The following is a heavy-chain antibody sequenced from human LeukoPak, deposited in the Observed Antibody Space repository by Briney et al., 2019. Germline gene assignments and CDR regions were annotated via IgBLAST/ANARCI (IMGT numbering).Heavy chain of an antibody. V-gene: IGHV4-34*01. Sequence: SETLSRTCAVYVGSFSGYYWSWIRQSPGKGLEWIAEISQSGIINYNPSFKSRITISQDASMNQFSLKLHSVTAADTAVYYCARVTGYMIEDYFDYWGQGTLVTVSS. D-gene: IGHD3-22*01. J-gene: IGHJ4*02. CDR1: VGSFSGYY. CDR3: ARVTGYMIEDYFDY. CDR2: ISQSGII.